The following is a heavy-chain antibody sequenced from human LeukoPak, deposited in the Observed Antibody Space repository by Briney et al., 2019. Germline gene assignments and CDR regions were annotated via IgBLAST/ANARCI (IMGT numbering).Heavy chain of an antibody. CDR3: AKVQGVVVTNDAFDI. Sequence: KPGGSLRLSCEAAGFTFSDYYMSWIRQAPGKGLGWDSYISSGSSYTNYADSVKGRFTISRDNSKNTLYLQMNSLRAEDTAVYYCAKVQGVVVTNDAFDIWGQGTMVTVSS. D-gene: IGHD3-22*01. CDR1: GFTFSDYY. CDR2: ISSGSSYT. V-gene: IGHV3-11*06. J-gene: IGHJ3*02.